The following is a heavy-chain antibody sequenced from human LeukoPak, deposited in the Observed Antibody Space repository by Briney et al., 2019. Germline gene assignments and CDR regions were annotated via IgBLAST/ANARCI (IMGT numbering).Heavy chain of an antibody. D-gene: IGHD1-14*01. J-gene: IGHJ6*03. CDR1: GGTFSSYA. CDR3: ARGTPYYYYYYMDV. CDR2: IIPIFGTA. V-gene: IGHV1-69*05. Sequence: ASGKVSCKASGGTFSSYAISWVRQAPGQGLERMGGIIPIFGTANYAQKFQGRVTITTDESTSTAYMELSSLRSEDTAVYYCARGTPYYYYYYMDVWGKGTTVTVSS.